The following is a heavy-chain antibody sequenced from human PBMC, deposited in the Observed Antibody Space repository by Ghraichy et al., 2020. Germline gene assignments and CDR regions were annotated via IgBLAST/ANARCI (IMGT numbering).Heavy chain of an antibody. D-gene: IGHD2/OR15-2a*01. CDR1: GFTFSDYS. CDR2: ITSGSDII. V-gene: IGHV3-48*02. J-gene: IGHJ2*01. Sequence: GESLNISCAASGFTFSDYSMNWVRQAPGKGLEWVSYITSGSDIISYADSVKGRFTISRDNAQNSVYLQMNSLRDGDTAVYFCARVSRSGWYFDLWGRGTLVTVSS. CDR3: ARVSRSGWYFDL.